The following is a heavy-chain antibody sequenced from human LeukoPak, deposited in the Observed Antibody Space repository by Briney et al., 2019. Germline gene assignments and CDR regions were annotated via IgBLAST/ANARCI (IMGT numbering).Heavy chain of an antibody. D-gene: IGHD6-6*01. J-gene: IGHJ4*02. V-gene: IGHV3-30*02. CDR3: STYSSSQGH. CDR2: IQYAGSYY. CDR1: GFRFSAYG. Sequence: GGSLRLSCAASGFRFSAYGMYWVRQAPGKGLEWVAFIQYAGSYYYYGDSVKGRFTISRDNSKNTLYLQMNSLRAEDTAVYYCSTYSSSQGHWGQGTLVTVSS.